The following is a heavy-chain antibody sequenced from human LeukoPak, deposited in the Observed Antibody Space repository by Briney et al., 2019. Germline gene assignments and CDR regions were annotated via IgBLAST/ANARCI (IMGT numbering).Heavy chain of an antibody. CDR1: GXSISSSSYY. V-gene: IGHV4-39*01. D-gene: IGHD3-22*01. CDR2: IYYSGDT. Sequence: PSETLSLTCTVSGXSISSSSYYWGWIRQPPGKGLEWIGSIYYSGDTYYNPSLKSRVTVSVDTSRNQFPLKLSSVTAADTAVYYCARRMNYYDSSGSGTWFDPWGQGTLVTVSS. CDR3: ARRMNYYDSSGSGTWFDP. J-gene: IGHJ5*02.